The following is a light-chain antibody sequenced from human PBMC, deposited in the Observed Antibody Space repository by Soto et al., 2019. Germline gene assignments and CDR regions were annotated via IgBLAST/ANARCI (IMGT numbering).Light chain of an antibody. V-gene: IGLV1-40*01. CDR3: QSYDSSLRGI. CDR2: DNT. J-gene: IGLJ1*01. CDR1: SSNIGAGYD. Sequence: QAVVTQAPSVSGAPGQRVTISCTGSSSNIGAGYDVHWYQQLPGTAPKLLIYDNTNRPSGVPDRFSGSKSGTSASLAITGLQVEDEAVYFCQSYDSSLRGIFGAGTKLTVL.